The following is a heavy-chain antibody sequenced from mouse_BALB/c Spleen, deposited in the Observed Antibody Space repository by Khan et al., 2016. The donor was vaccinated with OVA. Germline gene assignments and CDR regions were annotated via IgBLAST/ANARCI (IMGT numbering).Heavy chain of an antibody. CDR2: ISNGGGST. J-gene: IGHJ2*01. CDR3: ARHGNYVSFDY. V-gene: IGHV5-12-2*01. Sequence: EVELVESGGGLVQPGGSLKLSCAASGFTFSSYIMSWVRQTPEKRLEWVAYISNGGGSTYYLDTVKGRFTISSDHAKNTLYLQMSSLKSEDTAMYYCARHGNYVSFDYWGQGTTLTVSS. D-gene: IGHD2-1*01. CDR1: GFTFSSYI.